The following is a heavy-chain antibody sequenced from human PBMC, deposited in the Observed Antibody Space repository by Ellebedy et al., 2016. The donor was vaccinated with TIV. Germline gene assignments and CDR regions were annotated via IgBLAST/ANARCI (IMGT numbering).Heavy chain of an antibody. J-gene: IGHJ6*02. CDR1: GYTLTELS. D-gene: IGHD1-26*01. CDR2: FDPEDGET. Sequence: AASVKVSCKVSGYTLTELSMHWVRQAPGKGLEWMGGFDPEDGETIYAQKFQGRVTMTEDTSTDTAYMELSSLRSEDTAVYYCATGGFPGGATPYYYYGMDVWGQGTTVTVSS. CDR3: ATGGFPGGATPYYYYGMDV. V-gene: IGHV1-24*01.